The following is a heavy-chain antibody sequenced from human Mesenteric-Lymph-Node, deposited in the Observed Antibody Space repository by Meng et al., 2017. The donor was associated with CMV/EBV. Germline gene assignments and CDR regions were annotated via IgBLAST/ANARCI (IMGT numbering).Heavy chain of an antibody. V-gene: IGHV3-23*01. J-gene: IGHJ4*02. CDR1: GFTFDDYA. CDR3: AKDRLLPFGELNPYYFDY. CDR2: ISGSGGST. D-gene: IGHD3-10*01. Sequence: GESLKISCAASGFTFDDYAMHWVRQAPGKGLEWVSTISGSGGSTYYADSVKGRFTISRDNSKNTLYLQMNSLRAEDTAVYYCAKDRLLPFGELNPYYFDYWGQATLVTVSS.